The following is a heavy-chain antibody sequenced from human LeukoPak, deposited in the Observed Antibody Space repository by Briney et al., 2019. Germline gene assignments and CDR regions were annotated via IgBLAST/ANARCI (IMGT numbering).Heavy chain of an antibody. CDR2: ITSSSGST. Sequence: PGGSLRLSCDASGFSISDYYMSWIRQSPGKGLEWISYITSSSGSTKYADSVKGRFTISRDKAKNSVALQLNSLRAEDTAVYYCTKERRGSYYAFESWGQGTLVTVSS. CDR1: GFSISDYY. V-gene: IGHV3-11*05. J-gene: IGHJ4*02. D-gene: IGHD3-22*01. CDR3: TKERRGSYYAFES.